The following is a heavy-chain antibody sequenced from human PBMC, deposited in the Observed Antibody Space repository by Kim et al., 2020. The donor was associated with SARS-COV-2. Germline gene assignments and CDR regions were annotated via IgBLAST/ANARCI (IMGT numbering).Heavy chain of an antibody. D-gene: IGHD1-20*01. CDR2: ISASGDRT. J-gene: IGHJ4*02. V-gene: IGHV3-23*01. CDR3: AINWNLDY. CDR1: GITFTKHA. Sequence: GGSLRLSCAASGITFTKHAMSWVRQAPGKGLEWVSFISASGDRTYYADSVKGRFTISRDNSKNTLDLQMNSLRVEETAVYYCAINWNLDYWGQGTLVTVSS.